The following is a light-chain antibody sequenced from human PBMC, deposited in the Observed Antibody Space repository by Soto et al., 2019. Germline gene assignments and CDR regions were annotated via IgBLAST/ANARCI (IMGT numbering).Light chain of an antibody. Sequence: QSALTQPPSASGSPGQSVTISCTGTSSDVGGYNYVSWYQQHPGKAPKLMIYEVNKRPSGVPDRFSGSKSANTASLTVSGLQAEDEADYYCSSYAGSGLWVFGGGTKLTVL. J-gene: IGLJ3*02. CDR3: SSYAGSGLWV. CDR2: EVN. V-gene: IGLV2-8*01. CDR1: SSDVGGYNY.